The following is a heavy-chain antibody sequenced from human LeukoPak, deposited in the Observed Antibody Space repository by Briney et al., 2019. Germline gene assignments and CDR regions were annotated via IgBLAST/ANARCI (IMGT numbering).Heavy chain of an antibody. V-gene: IGHV4-59*11. CDR1: GGSISSHY. CDR2: IYYSGGT. CDR3: ARAPDYYMDV. Sequence: SETLSLTCTVSGGSISSHYWSWIRQPPGKGLEWIGSIYYSGGTYYNPSLKSRVTISVDTSKNQFSLKLSSVTAADTAVYYCARAPDYYMDVWGKGTTVTVSS. J-gene: IGHJ6*03.